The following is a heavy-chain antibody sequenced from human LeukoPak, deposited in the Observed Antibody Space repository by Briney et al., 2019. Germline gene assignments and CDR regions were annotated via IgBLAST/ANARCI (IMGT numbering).Heavy chain of an antibody. V-gene: IGHV1-8*01. D-gene: IGHD2-2*01. Sequence: ASVKVSCKASGYTFTSYDINWVRQATGLGLEWMGWMSPNSGNTGYAKKFQGRVTMTRNTSISTAYMELSSLRYEDTAVYYCARRYCSSTSCYRGVGYYYYGMDVWGQGTTVTVSS. CDR1: GYTFTSYD. CDR3: ARRYCSSTSCYRGVGYYYYGMDV. J-gene: IGHJ6*02. CDR2: MSPNSGNT.